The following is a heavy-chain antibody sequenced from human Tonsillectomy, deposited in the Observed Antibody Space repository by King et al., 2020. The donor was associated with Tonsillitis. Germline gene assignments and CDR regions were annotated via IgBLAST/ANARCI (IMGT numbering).Heavy chain of an antibody. D-gene: IGHD3-22*01. Sequence: QLVQSGGGVVQPGRSLRLSCAASGFTFSTFDMHWVRQAPGKGLEWVAVISYDGSNKYYVDSVKSRFTISRDNSKSTLYLQINSLRAEDTAVYFCSKDLIDYYDSSGYFDYWGQGTLVTVSS. J-gene: IGHJ4*02. CDR3: SKDLIDYYDSSGYFDY. V-gene: IGHV3-30*18. CDR2: ISYDGSNK. CDR1: GFTFSTFD.